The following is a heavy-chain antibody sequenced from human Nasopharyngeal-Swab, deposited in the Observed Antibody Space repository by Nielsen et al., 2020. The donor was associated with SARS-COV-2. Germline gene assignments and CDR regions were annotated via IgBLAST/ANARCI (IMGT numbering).Heavy chain of an antibody. CDR3: ARDPDVDIVATDAFDI. CDR2: ISGSGGST. D-gene: IGHD5-12*01. CDR1: GFTFSSYA. J-gene: IGHJ3*02. V-gene: IGHV3-23*01. Sequence: GESLKISCAASGFTFSSYAMSWVRQAPGKGLEWVSAISGSGGSTYYADSVKGRLTISRDNSKNTLYLQMNSLRAEDTAVYYCARDPDVDIVATDAFDIWGQGTMVTVSS.